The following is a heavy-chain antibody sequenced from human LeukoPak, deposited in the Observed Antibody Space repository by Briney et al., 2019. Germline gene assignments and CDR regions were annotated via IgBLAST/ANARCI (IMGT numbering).Heavy chain of an antibody. Sequence: GGSLKLSCAASGFTFDDYAMHWVRQAPGKGLEWVSGISWNSGSIGYADSVKGRFTISRDNAKNSLYLQMNSLRAEDTALYYCAKGRNWNYPYNWFDPWGQGTLVTVSS. J-gene: IGHJ5*02. CDR1: GFTFDDYA. CDR3: AKGRNWNYPYNWFDP. CDR2: ISWNSGSI. D-gene: IGHD1-7*01. V-gene: IGHV3-9*01.